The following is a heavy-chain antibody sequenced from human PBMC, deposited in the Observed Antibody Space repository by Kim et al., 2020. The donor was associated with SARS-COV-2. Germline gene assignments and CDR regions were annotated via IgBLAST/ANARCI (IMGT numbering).Heavy chain of an antibody. D-gene: IGHD5-18*01. J-gene: IGHJ6*02. Sequence: GGSLRLSCSASGFTFSSYAMHWVRQAPGKGLEYVSAISSNGGSTYYADSVKGRFTISRDNSKNTLYLQMSSLRAEDTAVYYCVRPTLGYSYGSLYYYYGMDVWGQGTTVTVSS. CDR3: VRPTLGYSYGSLYYYYGMDV. V-gene: IGHV3-64D*09. CDR2: ISSNGGST. CDR1: GFTFSSYA.